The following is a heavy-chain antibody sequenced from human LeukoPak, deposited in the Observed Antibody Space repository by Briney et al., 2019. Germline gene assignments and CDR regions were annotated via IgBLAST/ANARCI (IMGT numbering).Heavy chain of an antibody. J-gene: IGHJ4*02. CDR3: AKDYYDSSGYIK. D-gene: IGHD3-22*01. CDR1: GFTFSSYA. CDR2: ISGSGGST. Sequence: GGSLRLSCAASGFTFSSYAMSWVRQAPGKGLEWGSAISGSGGSTYYADSVKGRFTISRDNYKNTLYLQMNSLRAEDTAVYYCAKDYYDSSGYIKWGQGTLVTVSS. V-gene: IGHV3-23*01.